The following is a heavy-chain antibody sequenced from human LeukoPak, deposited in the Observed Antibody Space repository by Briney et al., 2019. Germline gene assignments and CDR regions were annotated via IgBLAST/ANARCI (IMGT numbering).Heavy chain of an antibody. D-gene: IGHD6-19*01. Sequence: ASVKVSCTASGGTFSSYGIYWVRQAPGQGLEWMGGIIPILGPAKYEQKFQGRVTITAAESTSTAYMELSRLRSEDTAVYYCARDQAVAGTTDAFDIWGQGTMVTVSS. CDR3: ARDQAVAGTTDAFDI. CDR1: GGTFSSYG. CDR2: IIPILGPA. V-gene: IGHV1-69*13. J-gene: IGHJ3*02.